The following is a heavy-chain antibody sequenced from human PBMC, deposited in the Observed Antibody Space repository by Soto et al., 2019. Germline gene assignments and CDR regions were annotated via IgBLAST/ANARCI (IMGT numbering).Heavy chain of an antibody. CDR3: AILPSLLMVYASSNF. Sequence: GGSLRLSCVASGFTFSSYWMSWVRQAPGKGLEWVANIKQGGSEKYYVDSVKGRFTISRDNAKNSLYLQMNSLRAEDTAVYYCAILPSLLMVYASSNFWGQGTLVTVS. V-gene: IGHV3-7*03. CDR1: GFTFSSYW. J-gene: IGHJ4*02. D-gene: IGHD2-8*01. CDR2: IKQGGSEK.